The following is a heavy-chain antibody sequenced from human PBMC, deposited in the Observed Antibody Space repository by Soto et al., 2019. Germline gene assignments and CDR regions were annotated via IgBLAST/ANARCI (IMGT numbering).Heavy chain of an antibody. J-gene: IGHJ5*02. CDR2: INHSGST. D-gene: IGHD3-10*01. Sequence: PSETLSLTCAVYGGSFSGYYWSWIRQPPGKGLEWIGEINHSGSTNYNPSLKSRVTISVDTSKNQFSLKLSSVTAADTAVYYCARGRTTMVRGVNENWFDPWGQGTLVTVSS. V-gene: IGHV4-34*01. CDR1: GGSFSGYY. CDR3: ARGRTTMVRGVNENWFDP.